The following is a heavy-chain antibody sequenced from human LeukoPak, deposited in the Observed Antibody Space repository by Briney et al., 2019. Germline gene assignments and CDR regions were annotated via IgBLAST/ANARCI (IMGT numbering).Heavy chain of an antibody. CDR2: IYYSGST. V-gene: IGHV4-39*07. D-gene: IGHD3-10*01. J-gene: IGHJ5*02. Sequence: SETLSLTCTVSGGSISSSSYYWGWIRQPPGKGLEWIGSIYYSGSTYYNPSLKSRVTISVDTSKNQFSLKLSSVTAADTAVYYCARDCLLLWFGEFPSFDPWGQGTLVTVSS. CDR1: GGSISSSSYY. CDR3: ARDCLLLWFGEFPSFDP.